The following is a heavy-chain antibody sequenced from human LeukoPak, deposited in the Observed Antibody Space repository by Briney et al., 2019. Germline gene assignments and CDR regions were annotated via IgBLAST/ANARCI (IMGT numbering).Heavy chain of an antibody. CDR2: INGNGAST. V-gene: IGHV3-23*01. D-gene: IGHD5-18*01. CDR1: GFTFDTHA. J-gene: IGHJ4*02. Sequence: PGGSLRLSCAASGFTFDTHAMSWVRQAPGKGLEWVSGINGNGASTYYSDSVKGRLTISRDNSKNTLYLQMSTLRAEDTAVYYCAKDQGYSYYYLDYWGQGTLVNVSS. CDR3: AKDQGYSYYYLDY.